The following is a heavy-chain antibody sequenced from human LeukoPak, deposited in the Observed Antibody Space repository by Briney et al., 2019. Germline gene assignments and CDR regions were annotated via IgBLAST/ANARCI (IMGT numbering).Heavy chain of an antibody. Sequence: GGSLRLSCAASGFTFSSYAMSWVRQAPGKGLEWVPGISDNGGSTYYADSVKGRFTISRDNSKNKLYLQMNSLRAEDTAVYFCAKVKLVVIITASFDYWGQGTLVTVSS. D-gene: IGHD3-22*01. J-gene: IGHJ4*02. CDR3: AKVKLVVIITASFDY. CDR2: ISDNGGST. CDR1: GFTFSSYA. V-gene: IGHV3-23*01.